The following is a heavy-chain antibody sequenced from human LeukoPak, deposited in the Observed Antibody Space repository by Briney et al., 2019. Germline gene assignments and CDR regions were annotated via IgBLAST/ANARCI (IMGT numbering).Heavy chain of an antibody. Sequence: SETLSLTCTVSGATISSSSYFWAWIRQVPGQGPEGVGSIYYSGTTYYPPSLKSRVTITVDTSKNQFALKLSSVTAADTAVYYCARLVSHYGDFDYWGQGTLVTVSS. D-gene: IGHD4-17*01. CDR2: IYYSGTT. CDR3: ARLVSHYGDFDY. V-gene: IGHV4-39*01. J-gene: IGHJ4*02. CDR1: GATISSSSYF.